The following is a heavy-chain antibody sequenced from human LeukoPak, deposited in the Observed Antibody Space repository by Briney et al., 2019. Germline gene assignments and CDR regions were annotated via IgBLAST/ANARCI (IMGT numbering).Heavy chain of an antibody. J-gene: IGHJ5*02. CDR1: GGSISSGSHY. V-gene: IGHV4-61*10. D-gene: IGHD3-10*01. CDR2: IYPSGRT. Sequence: SETLSLTCTVSGGSISSGSHYWSWIRQPAGKGLDWVGHIYPSGRTNYNPSLTGRVTIAIDTSKNQFSLKLSSVTAADTAVYYCARGYVSNYNWFDPWGQGTLVTVSS. CDR3: ARGYVSNYNWFDP.